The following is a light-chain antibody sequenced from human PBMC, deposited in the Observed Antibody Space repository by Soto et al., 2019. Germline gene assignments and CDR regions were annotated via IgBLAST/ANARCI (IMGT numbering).Light chain of an antibody. CDR2: GAS. CDR1: QTIGNK. Sequence: EILLAQSPATLSVSPGERVTLSCRATQTIGNKLAWYLPRPGQAPRLLMYGASTRANDIPARFSGSGSGTELTLTITGLQSEDFAVYDGQEYNNWHTVTFGGGTKVDIK. V-gene: IGKV3-15*01. J-gene: IGKJ4*01. CDR3: QEYNNWHTVT.